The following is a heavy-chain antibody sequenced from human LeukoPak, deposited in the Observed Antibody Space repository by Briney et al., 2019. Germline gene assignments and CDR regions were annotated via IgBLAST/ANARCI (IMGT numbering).Heavy chain of an antibody. CDR3: ARDPYDYVWGSYRYTEPIKTFDY. D-gene: IGHD3-16*02. V-gene: IGHV1-46*01. CDR1: GYTFTSYY. Sequence: ASVKVSCKASGYTFTSYYMHWVRQAPGQGLEWMGIINPSGGSTSYAQKFQGRVTMTRDTSTSTVYMELSSLRSEDMAVYYCARDPYDYVWGSYRYTEPIKTFDYWGQGTLVTVSS. CDR2: INPSGGST. J-gene: IGHJ4*02.